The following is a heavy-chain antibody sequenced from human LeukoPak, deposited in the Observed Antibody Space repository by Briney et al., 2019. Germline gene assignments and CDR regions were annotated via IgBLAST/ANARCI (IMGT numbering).Heavy chain of an antibody. J-gene: IGHJ4*02. Sequence: SETLSLTCTVSGYSISTGYYWDWIRQPPGKGLEWIGTFYHGGSTYYNPSLKSRVTISVDTSKNQFSLNLTSVTAADTAVYYCAKVVWGGVTGYWGQGTLVTVSS. CDR3: AKVVWGGVTGY. CDR1: GYSISTGYY. CDR2: FYHGGST. V-gene: IGHV4-38-2*02. D-gene: IGHD3-16*01.